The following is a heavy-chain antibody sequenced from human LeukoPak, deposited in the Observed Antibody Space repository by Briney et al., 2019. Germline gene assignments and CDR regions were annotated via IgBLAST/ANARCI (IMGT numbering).Heavy chain of an antibody. D-gene: IGHD4-23*01. J-gene: IGHJ4*02. CDR2: INPNSGGT. Sequence: GASVKVSCKGSGYTFTGSYMHWVRQAPGQRLEWMGWINPNSGGTNYAQKFQGRVTMTRDTSIITAYMELSSLRSDDTAVYYCARDYGGNSVLDYWGQGTLVTVSS. CDR3: ARDYGGNSVLDY. V-gene: IGHV1-2*02. CDR1: GYTFTGSY.